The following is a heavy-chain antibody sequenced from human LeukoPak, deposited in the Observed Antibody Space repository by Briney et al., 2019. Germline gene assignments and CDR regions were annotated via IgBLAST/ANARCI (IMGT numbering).Heavy chain of an antibody. D-gene: IGHD3-16*01. V-gene: IGHV3-66*02. CDR1: GFTVSSNY. CDR3: ARYISEGGPGEY. Sequence: GGSLRLSCAASGFTVSSNYMSWVRQAPGKGLEWVSVIYSGSSTYYADSVKGRFTISRDNSKNTLYLQMNSLRAEDTAVYYCARYISEGGPGEYWGQGTLVTVSS. J-gene: IGHJ4*02. CDR2: IYSGSST.